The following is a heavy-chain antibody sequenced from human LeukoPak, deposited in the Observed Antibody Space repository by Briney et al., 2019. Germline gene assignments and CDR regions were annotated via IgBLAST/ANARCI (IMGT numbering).Heavy chain of an antibody. CDR1: GFTFSSYS. V-gene: IGHV3-21*01. D-gene: IGHD3-22*01. CDR2: ISSSSSYI. CDR3: ARAEGYYYDSSGYAFDI. Sequence: PGGSLRLSCAASGFTFSSYSMNWVRQAPGKGLEWVSSISSSSSYIYYADSVKGRFTISRDNAKNSLYLQMNSLRAEDTAVYYCARAEGYYYDSSGYAFDIWGQGTMVTVSS. J-gene: IGHJ3*02.